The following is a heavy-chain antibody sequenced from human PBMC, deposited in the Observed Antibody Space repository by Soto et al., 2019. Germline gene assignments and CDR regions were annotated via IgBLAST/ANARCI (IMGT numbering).Heavy chain of an antibody. J-gene: IGHJ4*02. CDR1: GFTFSSYD. CDR2: SSSSGSTI. Sequence: EVQLVESGGGLVQPGGSLRLSCAASGFTFSSYDMNWVRQAPGKGLEWVSYSSSSGSTIYYADSVKGRFTIARDNAKNSLYRQMNSLRAEDTAVYYCASGDKRGGWDGGIYWGQGTLVTVSS. CDR3: ASGDKRGGWDGGIY. D-gene: IGHD6-19*01. V-gene: IGHV3-48*03.